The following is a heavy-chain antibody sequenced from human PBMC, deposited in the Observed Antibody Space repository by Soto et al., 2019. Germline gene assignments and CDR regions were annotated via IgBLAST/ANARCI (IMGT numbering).Heavy chain of an antibody. CDR3: ARGRQGYDFWSGYYPLAY. CDR2: IYYSGST. J-gene: IGHJ4*02. Sequence: PSATLSLTCTVSGGSISSYYWSWIRQPPGKGLEWIGYIYYSGSTNYNPSLKSRVTISVDTSKNQFSLKLSSVTAADTAVYYCARGRQGYDFWSGYYPLAYWGQGTLVTVSS. CDR1: GGSISSYY. V-gene: IGHV4-59*01. D-gene: IGHD3-3*01.